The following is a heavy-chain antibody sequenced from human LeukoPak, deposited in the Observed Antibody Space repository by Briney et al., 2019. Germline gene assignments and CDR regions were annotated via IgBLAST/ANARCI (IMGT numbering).Heavy chain of an antibody. CDR1: GGSISSYY. Sequence: PSETLSLTCTVSGGSISSYYWSWIRHTPEKGLEWIGDIYYSGSTNYNPSLKSRVTISVDTSKNQFSLKLSSVTAADTAVYYCARHTDIAPLSSLKYWGQGTLVTVSS. J-gene: IGHJ4*02. V-gene: IGHV4-59*08. CDR3: ARHTDIAPLSSLKY. CDR2: IYYSGST. D-gene: IGHD6-13*01.